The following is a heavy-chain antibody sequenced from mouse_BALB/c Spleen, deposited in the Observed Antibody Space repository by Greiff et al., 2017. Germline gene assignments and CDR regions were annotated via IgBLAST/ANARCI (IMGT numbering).Heavy chain of an antibody. CDR2: INSNGGST. J-gene: IGHJ2*01. CDR1: GFTFSSYG. CDR3: ARRDYYGSSPLFDY. V-gene: IGHV5-6-3*01. D-gene: IGHD1-1*01. Sequence: EVHLVESGGGLVQPGGSLKLSCAASGFTFSSYGMSWVRQTPDKRLELVATINSNGGSTYYPDSVKGRFTISRDNAKNTLYLQMSSLKSEDTAMYYCARRDYYGSSPLFDYWGQGTTLTVSS.